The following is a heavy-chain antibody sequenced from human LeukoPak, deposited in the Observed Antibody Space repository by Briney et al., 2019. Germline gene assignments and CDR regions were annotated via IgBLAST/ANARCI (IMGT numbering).Heavy chain of an antibody. D-gene: IGHD4-11*01. J-gene: IGHJ3*02. CDR1: GGSISSGGYY. V-gene: IGHV4-31*03. CDR3: ARSVTPGAFDI. Sequence: LQTLSLTCTVSGGSISSGGYYWSWIRQHPGKGLEWIGYIYYSGSTYYNPSLKSRVTISVDTSKNQFSLKLSSVTAADTAVYYCARSVTPGAFDIWGQGTMVTVSS. CDR2: IYYSGST.